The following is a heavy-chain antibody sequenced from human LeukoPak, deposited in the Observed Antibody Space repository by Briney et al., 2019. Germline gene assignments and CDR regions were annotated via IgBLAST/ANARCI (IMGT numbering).Heavy chain of an antibody. V-gene: IGHV4-38-2*02. CDR2: IYHSGST. CDR3: ARDGSGSYDY. J-gene: IGHJ4*02. Sequence: SETLSLTCTVSGCSISSGYYWGWIRQPPGKGLEWIGSIYHSGSTYYNPSLKSRVTISVDTSKNQFSLKLSSVTAADTAVYYCARDGSGSYDYWGQGTLVTVSS. D-gene: IGHD1-26*01. CDR1: GCSISSGYY.